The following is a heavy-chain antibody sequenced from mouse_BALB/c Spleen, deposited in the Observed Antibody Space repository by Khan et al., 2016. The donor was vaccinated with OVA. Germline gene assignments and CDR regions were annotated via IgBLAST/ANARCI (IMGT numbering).Heavy chain of an antibody. Sequence: EVELVECGGGLVQPGGSRKLSCAASGFTLSSFGMHSVCKAPVEGLEWVAYICSGGSNIYYADTVKGRCTMPRDKPKNTLFLQMTSLRSEDTAMYYCAKEGDYYGSSARFAYWGQGTLVTVSA. J-gene: IGHJ3*01. D-gene: IGHD1-1*01. CDR1: GFTLSSFG. CDR3: AKEGDYYGSSARFAY. CDR2: ICSGGSNI. V-gene: IGHV5-17*02.